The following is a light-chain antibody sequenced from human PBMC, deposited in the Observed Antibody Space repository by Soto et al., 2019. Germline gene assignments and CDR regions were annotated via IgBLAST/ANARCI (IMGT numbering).Light chain of an antibody. CDR1: SSDVGDYNY. J-gene: IGLJ3*02. V-gene: IGLV2-8*01. Sequence: QSALTQPPSASGSPGQSVTISCTGTSSDVGDYNYVSWYQQHPGKAPKLMIYEVSKRPSGVPDRLSGSKSGNTASLTVSGLQAEDEADDYCSSYAGSNNWVFGGGTKVTVL. CDR3: SSYAGSNNWV. CDR2: EVS.